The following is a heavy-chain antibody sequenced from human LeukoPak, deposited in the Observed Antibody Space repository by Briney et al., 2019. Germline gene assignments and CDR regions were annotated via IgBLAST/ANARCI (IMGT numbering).Heavy chain of an antibody. D-gene: IGHD3-3*01. CDR1: GYSISSGYY. Sequence: SETLSLTCSVSGYSISSGYYWGWIRQPPGKVLEWIGSMYHSGSTYYNTSLKSRVAISVDTSKSQFSLKLSSVTAADTAVYYCAREIGADTIFGVVGWFDPWGQGTLVTVSS. CDR2: MYHSGST. CDR3: AREIGADTIFGVVGWFDP. V-gene: IGHV4-38-2*02. J-gene: IGHJ5*02.